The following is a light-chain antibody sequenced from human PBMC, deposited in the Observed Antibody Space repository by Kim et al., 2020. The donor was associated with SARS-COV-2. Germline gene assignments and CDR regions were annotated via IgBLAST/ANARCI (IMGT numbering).Light chain of an antibody. CDR3: VAWDNSLYVWV. Sequence: RQTATATCTGNSYNVGHQEAAWTLQRQGHPPEHIIHNTNDRPPGVSERFSASRSGNTASLTITGLQPEDEADYYCVAWDNSLYVWVFGGGTQLTVL. CDR2: NTN. J-gene: IGLJ3*02. V-gene: IGLV10-54*01. CDR1: SYNVGHQE.